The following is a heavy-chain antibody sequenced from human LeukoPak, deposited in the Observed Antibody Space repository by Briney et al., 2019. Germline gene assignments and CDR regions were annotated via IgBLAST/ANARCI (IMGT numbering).Heavy chain of an antibody. CDR3: ARVLRRMLAEDFDY. J-gene: IGHJ4*02. CDR2: ISSSSSYI. Sequence: GGSLRLSCAASGFTFSSYSMNWVRQAPGKGLEWVSSISSSSSYIYYADSVKGRFTISRDNAKNSLYLQMNSLRAEDTAVYYCARVLRRMLAEDFDYWGQGILVTVSS. CDR1: GFTFSSYS. V-gene: IGHV3-21*01. D-gene: IGHD2-8*01.